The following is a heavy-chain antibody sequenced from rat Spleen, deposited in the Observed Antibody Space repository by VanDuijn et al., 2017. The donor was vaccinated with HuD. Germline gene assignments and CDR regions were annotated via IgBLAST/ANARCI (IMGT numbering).Heavy chain of an antibody. D-gene: IGHD1-11*01. Sequence: EVQLVGSGGGLVQPGRSMKLSCTDSGFTFSDYGMAWVRQAPTKGLEWVATISSEGRSSYYRDSVKGRFTISRDNAKSTLYLQMDSLRSEDTATYYCATDQGYGGYSAYWYFDFWGPGTMVTVSS. CDR3: ATDQGYGGYSAYWYFDF. J-gene: IGHJ1*01. CDR1: GFTFSDYG. CDR2: ISSEGRSS. V-gene: IGHV5-29*01.